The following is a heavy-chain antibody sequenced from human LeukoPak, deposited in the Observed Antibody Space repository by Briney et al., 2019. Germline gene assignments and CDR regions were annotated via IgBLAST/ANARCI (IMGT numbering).Heavy chain of an antibody. J-gene: IGHJ3*02. CDR1: GYTFTSYD. CDR2: MNPNSGNT. Sequence: ASVKVSCKASGYTFTSYDINWVRQATGQGLEWMGWMNPNSGNTGYAQKFQGRVTITRNTSISTAYMELSSLRSEDTAVYYCARAGTYDLDAFDIWGQGTMVTVSS. CDR3: ARAGTYDLDAFDI. V-gene: IGHV1-8*03. D-gene: IGHD3-3*01.